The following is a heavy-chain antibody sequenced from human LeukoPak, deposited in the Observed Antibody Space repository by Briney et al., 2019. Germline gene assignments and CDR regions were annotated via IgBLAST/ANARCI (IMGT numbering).Heavy chain of an antibody. CDR1: GFTFSSYW. J-gene: IGHJ4*02. V-gene: IGHV3-7*01. D-gene: IGHD4-23*01. CDR2: IKQDGSEK. Sequence: GGSLRLSCAASGFTFSSYWMSWVRQAPGKGLELVANIKQDGSEKYYVDSVKGRFTISRDNAKSSLYLQMNSLRAEDTAVYYCASQNDYGGNCFFEYWGQGTLVTVSS. CDR3: ASQNDYGGNCFFEY.